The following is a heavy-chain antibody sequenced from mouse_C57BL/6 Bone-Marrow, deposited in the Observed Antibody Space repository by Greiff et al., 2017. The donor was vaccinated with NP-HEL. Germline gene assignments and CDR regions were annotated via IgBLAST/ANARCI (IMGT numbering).Heavy chain of an antibody. V-gene: IGHV1-42*01. Sequence: EVMLVESGPELVKPGASVKISCKASGYSFTGYYMNWVKQSPEKSLEWIGEINPSTGGTTYNQKFKAKATLTVDKSSSTAYMQLKSLTSEDSAVYYCARSGVYYGNYGWYFDVWGTGTTVTVSS. CDR2: INPSTGGT. J-gene: IGHJ1*03. CDR1: GYSFTGYY. CDR3: ARSGVYYGNYGWYFDV. D-gene: IGHD2-1*01.